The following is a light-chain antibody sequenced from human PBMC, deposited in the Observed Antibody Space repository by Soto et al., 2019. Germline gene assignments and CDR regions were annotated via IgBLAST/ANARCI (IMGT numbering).Light chain of an antibody. Sequence: EIVLTQSPGILSLSPGERASLSCRASQSVSTNLAWYQQKPGQAPRLLIYGASSRATGIPDRFSGRGSGTDFTLTISRLEAEDFAVYYCQQYCTSWTFGQGTKVEIK. V-gene: IGKV3-20*01. J-gene: IGKJ1*01. CDR3: QQYCTSWT. CDR1: QSVSTN. CDR2: GAS.